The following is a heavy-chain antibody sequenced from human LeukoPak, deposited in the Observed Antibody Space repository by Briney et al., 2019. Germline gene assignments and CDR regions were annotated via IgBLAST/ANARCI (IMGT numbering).Heavy chain of an antibody. CDR2: INPSGGST. CDR1: GYTFTSYY. CDR3: ARGVYGDYPINTFDY. V-gene: IGHV1-46*01. J-gene: IGHJ4*02. Sequence: GASVKVSCKASGYTFTSYYMHWVRQAPGQGLEWMGIINPSGGSTSYAQKFQGRVTMTRDTSTSTVYMELSSLRSEDTAVYYCARGVYGDYPINTFDYWGQGTLVTVSS. D-gene: IGHD4-17*01.